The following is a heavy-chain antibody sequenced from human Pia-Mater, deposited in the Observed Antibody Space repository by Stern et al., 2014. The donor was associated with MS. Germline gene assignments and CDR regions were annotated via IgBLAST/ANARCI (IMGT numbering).Heavy chain of an antibody. CDR3: AKDRQYLTFFFDF. J-gene: IGHJ4*02. CDR1: GFPFSSFG. CDR2: ISDDGSK. Sequence: QVQLVESGGGVVQPGRPLRLACAASGFPFSSFGMHWVRQAPGKGLEWVALISDDGSKDYADSVKGRFAISRDNSKNTLYLQMNSLRAEDTAVYYCAKDRQYLTFFFDFWGQGSLVTVSS. V-gene: IGHV3-30*18. D-gene: IGHD2/OR15-2a*01.